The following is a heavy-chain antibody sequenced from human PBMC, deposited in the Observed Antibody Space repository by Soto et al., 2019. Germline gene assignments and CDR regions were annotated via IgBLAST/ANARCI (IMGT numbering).Heavy chain of an antibody. V-gene: IGHV3-30*13. CDR3: ARADEQGSNCNLAY. CDR2: IFHNGRDK. J-gene: IGHJ4*02. Sequence: QVQLVQSGGGVVQPGRSLRLSCAASGFNFNTYFMHWVRQAPGKGLEWVAMIFHNGRDKEYADSVKGRFTSSRDNSKKRMYLQIDSLRREDTAVYYCARADEQGSNCNLAYWGQGALVTVSS. D-gene: IGHD7-27*01. CDR1: GFNFNTYF.